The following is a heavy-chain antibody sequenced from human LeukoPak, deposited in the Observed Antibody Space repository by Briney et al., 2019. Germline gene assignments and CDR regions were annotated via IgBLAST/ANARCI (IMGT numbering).Heavy chain of an antibody. CDR3: AKDQGLTAPPPYGLDV. J-gene: IGHJ6*02. CDR1: GGTFTNYA. D-gene: IGHD5-18*01. V-gene: IGHV1-69*04. CDR2: IIPVLNIT. Sequence: GASVKVSCKASGGTFTNYAINWVRQAPGQGLEWMGRIIPVLNITTYAQKFQGRVTITADTSSSTVYMELSSLRSEETAVYYCAKDQGLTAPPPYGLDVWGQGTTVIVSS.